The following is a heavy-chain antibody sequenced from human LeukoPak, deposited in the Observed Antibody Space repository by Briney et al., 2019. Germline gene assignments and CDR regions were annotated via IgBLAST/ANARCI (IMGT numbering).Heavy chain of an antibody. J-gene: IGHJ4*02. D-gene: IGHD6-19*01. Sequence: LGASVKVSCKASGYTFTSYDINWVRQATGQGLEWMGWMNPNSGNTGYAQKFQGRVTMTRNTSISTAYMELSSLRSEDTAVYYCARGRLYSSGFHYWGQGTLVTVSS. CDR1: GYTFTSYD. V-gene: IGHV1-8*01. CDR3: ARGRLYSSGFHY. CDR2: MNPNSGNT.